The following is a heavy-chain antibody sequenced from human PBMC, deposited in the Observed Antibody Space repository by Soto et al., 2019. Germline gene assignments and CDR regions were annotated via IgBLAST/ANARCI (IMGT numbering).Heavy chain of an antibody. Sequence: EVQLVESGGGLVQPGGSLRLSCAASGFTVSSNYMSWVRQAPGKGLEWVSVIYSGGSTYYADSVKGRFTISRHNSKNTLYLQMNSLRAEDTAVYYCARDYGSTDYYYYMDVWGKGTTVTVSS. J-gene: IGHJ6*03. CDR3: ARDYGSTDYYYYMDV. CDR1: GFTVSSNY. CDR2: IYSGGST. D-gene: IGHD6-13*01. V-gene: IGHV3-53*04.